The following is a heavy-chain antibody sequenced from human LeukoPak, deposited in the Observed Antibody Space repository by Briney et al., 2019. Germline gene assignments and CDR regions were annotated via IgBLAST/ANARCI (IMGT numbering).Heavy chain of an antibody. CDR3: ARGLTLADDY. CDR1: GGTFSSYA. V-gene: IGHV1-2*02. J-gene: IGHJ4*02. Sequence: ASVKVSCKASGGTFSSYAISWVRQAPGQGLEWMGWINPNSGGTNYAQKFQGRVTMTRDTSISTAYMELSRLTSDDTAVYYCARGLTLADDYWGQGTLVTVSS. D-gene: IGHD3-10*01. CDR2: INPNSGGT.